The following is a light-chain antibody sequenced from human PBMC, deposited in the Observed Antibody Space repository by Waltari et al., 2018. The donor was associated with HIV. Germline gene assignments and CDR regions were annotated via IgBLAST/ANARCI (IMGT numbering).Light chain of an antibody. CDR2: ENN. CDR3: GTWDSSLSTGM. J-gene: IGLJ3*02. Sequence: QSVLTQPPSVSAAPGQKVTISCPGTSSTIGNNYVSWYQQLQGTAPKLLIFENNKRPSGIPDRFSGSKSGTSATLGITGLQTGDEADYYCGTWDSSLSTGMFGGGTKLTVL. CDR1: SSTIGNNY. V-gene: IGLV1-51*01.